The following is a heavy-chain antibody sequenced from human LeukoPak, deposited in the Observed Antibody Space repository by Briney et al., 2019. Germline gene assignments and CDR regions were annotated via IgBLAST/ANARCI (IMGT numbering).Heavy chain of an antibody. V-gene: IGHV3-23*01. CDR1: GFTFSSYA. J-gene: IGHJ4*02. CDR2: ISGSGAST. D-gene: IGHD2-15*01. Sequence: GGSLRLSCAASGFTFSSYAMNWVRQAPGEGLGWVSAISGSGASTYYADSVKGRFTISRDNSKNTLYLQMDSLRAEDTAVYYCAKDSWSGYFDYWGQGTLVTVSS. CDR3: AKDSWSGYFDY.